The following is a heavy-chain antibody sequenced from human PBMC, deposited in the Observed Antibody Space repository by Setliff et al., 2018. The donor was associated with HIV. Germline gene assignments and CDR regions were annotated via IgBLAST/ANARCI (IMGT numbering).Heavy chain of an antibody. V-gene: IGHV1-46*01. D-gene: IGHD3-10*01. CDR3: ASDSPAARFEELEDHYYYFMDV. Sequence: ASVKVSCKTSGTNLLPYYMHWVRQAPGQGLEWMGIINPSGGSAAYAEKFRGRVTMTSDTSTNTVYMELRSLRSEDTAIYYCASDSPAARFEELEDHYYYFMDVWGKGTTVTVSS. J-gene: IGHJ6*03. CDR2: INPSGGSA. CDR1: GTNLLPYY.